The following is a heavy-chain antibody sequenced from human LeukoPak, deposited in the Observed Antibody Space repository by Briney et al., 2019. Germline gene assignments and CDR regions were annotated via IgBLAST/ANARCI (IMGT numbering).Heavy chain of an antibody. CDR1: GGSISSYY. Sequence: SETLSLTCTVSGGSISSYYWSWIRQPPGKGLEWIGYIYYSGSTNYNPSLKSRVTISVDTSKNQFSLKLSSVTAADAAVYYCASGYSYGHDFDYWGQGTLVTVSS. CDR3: ASGYSYGHDFDY. J-gene: IGHJ4*02. CDR2: IYYSGST. D-gene: IGHD5-18*01. V-gene: IGHV4-59*01.